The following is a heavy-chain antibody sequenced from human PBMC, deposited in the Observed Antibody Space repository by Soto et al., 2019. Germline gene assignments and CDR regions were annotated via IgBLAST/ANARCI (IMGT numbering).Heavy chain of an antibody. CDR3: ARAHYGDYGYGMDV. V-gene: IGHV4-30-2*01. Sequence: QLQLQESGSGLVKPSQTLSLTCAVSGGSISSGGYSWSWIRQPPGKGLEWIGYIYHSGSNYYNPFIKRRVPITEVRSQYQFSQKVSSVTAEDTAVYYCARAHYGDYGYGMDVWDQGTTVTVSS. CDR2: IYHSGSN. J-gene: IGHJ6*02. D-gene: IGHD4-17*01. CDR1: GGSISSGGYS.